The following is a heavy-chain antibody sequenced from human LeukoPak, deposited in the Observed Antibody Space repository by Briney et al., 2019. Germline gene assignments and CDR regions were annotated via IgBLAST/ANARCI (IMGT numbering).Heavy chain of an antibody. CDR2: ISSSGSTI. V-gene: IGHV3-48*03. J-gene: IGHJ4*02. Sequence: PGGSLRLSCAASGFTFSSYEMNWVRQAPGKGLEWVSYISSSGSTIYYADSVKGRFTISRDNAKNPLYLQMNSLRAEDTAVYYCARAGVPAAIDYWGQGTLVTVSS. CDR3: ARAGVPAAIDY. D-gene: IGHD2-2*01. CDR1: GFTFSSYE.